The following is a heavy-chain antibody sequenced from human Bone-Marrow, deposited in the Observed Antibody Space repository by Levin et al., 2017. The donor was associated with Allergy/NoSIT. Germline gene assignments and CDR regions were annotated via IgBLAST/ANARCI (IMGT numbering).Heavy chain of an antibody. D-gene: IGHD6-19*01. CDR1: GFTFSNAW. CDR2: IKSKTDGGTT. V-gene: IGHV3-15*01. J-gene: IGHJ4*02. CDR3: TTETDPEAVAGYFDY. Sequence: PGGSLRLSCAASGFTFSNAWMSWVRQAPGKGLEWVGRIKSKTDGGTTDYAAPVKGRFTISRDDSKNTMYLQMNSLKTEDTAVYYCTTETDPEAVAGYFDYWGQGTLVTVSS.